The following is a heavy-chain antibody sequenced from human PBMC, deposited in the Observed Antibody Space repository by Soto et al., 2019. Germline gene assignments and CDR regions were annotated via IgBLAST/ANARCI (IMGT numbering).Heavy chain of an antibody. D-gene: IGHD3-22*01. J-gene: IGHJ4*02. Sequence: ASVKVSCKASGYTFTSHGLSWVRQAPGQGPEWMGWIYNGNTNYAQKFQGRVTMTTETSTSTAYMELRSLSSDDTALYYCARESYESSGPPIYWGQGTLVTVSS. CDR2: IYNGNT. CDR3: ARESYESSGPPIY. V-gene: IGHV1-18*04. CDR1: GYTFTSHG.